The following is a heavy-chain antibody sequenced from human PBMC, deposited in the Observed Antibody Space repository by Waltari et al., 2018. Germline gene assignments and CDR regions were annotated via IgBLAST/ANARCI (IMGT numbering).Heavy chain of an antibody. CDR1: GGSVSGYY. D-gene: IGHD3-3*01. CDR2: INHSGST. J-gene: IGHJ4*02. Sequence: QVQLQQWGAGLLKPSETLSLTCAVNGGSVSGYYWSWIRQPPGKGLEWIGEINHSGSTNYNPSLKSRVTISVDTSKNQFSLKLSSVTAADTAVYYCARGPRITIFGVVIIRLDYWGQGTLVTVSS. V-gene: IGHV4-34*01. CDR3: ARGPRITIFGVVIIRLDY.